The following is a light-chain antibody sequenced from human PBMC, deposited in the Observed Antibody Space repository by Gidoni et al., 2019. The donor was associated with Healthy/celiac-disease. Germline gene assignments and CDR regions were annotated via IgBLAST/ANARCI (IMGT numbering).Light chain of an antibody. Sequence: GERDTLYCRASQSVSSSYLAWYQQKPGQAPRLLIYCASSRATGIPDRFSGSGSGTDFTLTISRLEPEDFAVYYCQQYGSSPPYSFGQGTKLEIK. CDR2: CAS. V-gene: IGKV3-20*01. CDR3: QQYGSSPPYS. CDR1: QSVSSSY. J-gene: IGKJ2*03.